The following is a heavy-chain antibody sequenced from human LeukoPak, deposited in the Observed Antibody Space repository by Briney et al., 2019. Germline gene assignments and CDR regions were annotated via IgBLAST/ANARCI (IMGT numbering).Heavy chain of an antibody. D-gene: IGHD6-19*01. V-gene: IGHV1-69*06. CDR2: IIPTFGTV. CDR3: ARGSRSGWYYFDY. J-gene: IGHJ4*02. CDR1: GFTFTNYN. Sequence: ASVKVSCKASGFTFTNYNMHWVRQAPGQGLEWMGGIIPTFGTVNYAQKFQGRVTITADKFTTTVYMEVSTLRSEDTAVYYCARGSRSGWYYFDYWGQGTLVTVSS.